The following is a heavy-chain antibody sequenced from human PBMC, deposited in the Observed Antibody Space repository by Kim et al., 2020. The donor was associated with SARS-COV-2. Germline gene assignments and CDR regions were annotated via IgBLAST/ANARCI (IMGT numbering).Heavy chain of an antibody. Sequence: SVKVSCKASGDTFSSYAISWVRQAPGQGLEWMGGIIPIFGTANYAQKFQGRVTITADESTSTAYMELSSLRSEDTAVYYCASSPSIAVAGAFDYWGQGTLVTVSS. V-gene: IGHV1-69*13. D-gene: IGHD6-19*01. CDR1: GDTFSSYA. J-gene: IGHJ4*02. CDR2: IIPIFGTA. CDR3: ASSPSIAVAGAFDY.